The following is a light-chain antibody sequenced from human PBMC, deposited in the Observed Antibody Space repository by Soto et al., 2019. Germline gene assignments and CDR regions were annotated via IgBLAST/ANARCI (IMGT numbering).Light chain of an antibody. V-gene: IGKV3-11*01. CDR3: QQRSNWPPVT. J-gene: IGKJ4*01. CDR2: DAS. CDR1: QSVKNY. Sequence: IVLTQSPAILSLSPGERATLSCRASQSVKNYLAWYQQKPGQAPRLLIYDASNRATGIPARFSGSGSGTDFTLTISSLEPEDSAVYYCQQRSNWPPVTFGGGTRWIS.